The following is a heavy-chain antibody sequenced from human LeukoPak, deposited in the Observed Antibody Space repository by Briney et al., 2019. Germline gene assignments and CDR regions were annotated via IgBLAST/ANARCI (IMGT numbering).Heavy chain of an antibody. CDR1: GFTFSDYY. D-gene: IGHD2-8*01. V-gene: IGHV4-30-4*08. Sequence: LRLSCAASGFTFSDYYWSWIRQPPGKGLEWIGYIYYSGSTYYNPSLKSRVTISVDTSKNQFSLKLSSVTAADTAVYYCARDTAVYAIGGRMDYYYYMDVWGKGTTVTVSS. J-gene: IGHJ6*03. CDR3: ARDTAVYAIGGRMDYYYYMDV. CDR2: IYYSGST.